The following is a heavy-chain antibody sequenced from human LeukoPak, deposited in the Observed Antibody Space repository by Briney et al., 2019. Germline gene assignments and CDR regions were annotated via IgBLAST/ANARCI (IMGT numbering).Heavy chain of an antibody. J-gene: IGHJ6*02. V-gene: IGHV4-59*08. CDR2: IYYSGST. CDR3: ARHVGSCSGGACYGPFLYYYGMDV. D-gene: IGHD2-15*01. CDR1: GGSISSYY. Sequence: PSETLSLTCTVSGGSISSYYWSWIRQPPGKGLEGIGYIYYSGSTNYNPSLKSRVTISVDTSKNQFSLKLSYVTAADTAVYYCARHVGSCSGGACYGPFLYYYGMDVWGQGTTVTVSS.